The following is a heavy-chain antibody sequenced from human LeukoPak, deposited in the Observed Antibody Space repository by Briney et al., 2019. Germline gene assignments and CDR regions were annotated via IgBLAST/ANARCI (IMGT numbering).Heavy chain of an antibody. Sequence: GGSLRLSCTASGFTFGDYAMSWVRQAPGKGLEWVGFIRSKAYGGTTEYAASVKGRFTISRDDSKSIAYLQMNSLKTEDTAVYYCTRAWFCSSTSCSWFDPWGQGTLVTVSS. D-gene: IGHD2-2*01. CDR2: IRSKAYGGTT. V-gene: IGHV3-49*04. CDR1: GFTFGDYA. CDR3: TRAWFCSSTSCSWFDP. J-gene: IGHJ5*02.